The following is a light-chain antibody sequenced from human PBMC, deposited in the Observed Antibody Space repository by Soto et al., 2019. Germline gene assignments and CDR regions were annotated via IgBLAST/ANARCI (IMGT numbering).Light chain of an antibody. CDR3: VSWDNSLGGRV. Sequence: QSALTQPASVSGSPGQSITISCTGTSSDVGGYNYVSWYQQHPGQVPKLTIYEVTNRPSGVSSRFSGSKSGSTASLAISGFWSEDEADYYCVSWDNSLGGRVFGGGTKLTVL. CDR1: SSDVGGYNY. CDR2: EVT. J-gene: IGLJ3*02. V-gene: IGLV2-14*01.